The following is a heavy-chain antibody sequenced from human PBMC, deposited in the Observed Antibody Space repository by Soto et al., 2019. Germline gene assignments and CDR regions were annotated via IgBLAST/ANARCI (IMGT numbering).Heavy chain of an antibody. CDR2: IYYSGST. V-gene: IGHV4-39*01. CDR3: ARPRIAAAGADAFDI. Sequence: QLQLQESGPGLVKPSETLSLTCTVSGGSISSSSYYWGWIRQPPGKGLEWIGSIYYSGSTYYNPSRKSRVTISVDTSKNQFSLKLSSVTAADTAVYYCARPRIAAAGADAFDIWGQGTMVTVSS. D-gene: IGHD6-13*01. J-gene: IGHJ3*02. CDR1: GGSISSSSYY.